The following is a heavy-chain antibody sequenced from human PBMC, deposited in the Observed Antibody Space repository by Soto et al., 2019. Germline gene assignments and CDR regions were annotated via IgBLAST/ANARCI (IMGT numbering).Heavy chain of an antibody. V-gene: IGHV1-8*01. CDR2: MNAKSGDT. CDR3: ARGNPFNYAGFDV. J-gene: IGHJ6*02. D-gene: IGHD3-16*01. CDR1: GYTFSDFD. Sequence: QAHLEQSGAEVKRPGASVTVSCKASGYTFSDFDINWLRQAARQGTERMGWMNAKSGDTFSAQRFQAKFSMTWDTCLKTAYLEVGSLASDDAAIYYCARGNPFNYAGFDVWGQGTRVAVS.